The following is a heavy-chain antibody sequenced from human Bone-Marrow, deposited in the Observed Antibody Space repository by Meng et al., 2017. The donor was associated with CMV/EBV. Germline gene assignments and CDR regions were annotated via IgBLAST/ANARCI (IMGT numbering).Heavy chain of an antibody. Sequence: ASVKVSCKASGYTFTGYYMHWVRQAPGQGLEWMGWINPNSGGTNYAQKFQGRVTMTRDTSTSTAYMELSRLRSDDTAVYYCAREKGGPYCSSTSCPTGYGMDVWGQGTTVTFSS. J-gene: IGHJ6*02. CDR1: GYTFTGYY. D-gene: IGHD2-2*01. V-gene: IGHV1-2*02. CDR2: INPNSGGT. CDR3: AREKGGPYCSSTSCPTGYGMDV.